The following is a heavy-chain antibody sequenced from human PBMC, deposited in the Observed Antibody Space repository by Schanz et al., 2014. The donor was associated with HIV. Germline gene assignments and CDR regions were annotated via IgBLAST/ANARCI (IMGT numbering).Heavy chain of an antibody. CDR3: VKRGSEASSNTWFADS. V-gene: IGHV3-74*02. D-gene: IGHD3-10*01. CDR2: ISSDGSST. CDR1: GFTFSSYW. Sequence: EVQLLESGGGLKQPGGSLRLSCVASGFTFSSYWMHWVRQAPGKGLLWVSRISSDGSSTSYADSVKGRFTISRDNSEDTLYLQMNSLGVDDSAIYYCVKRGSEASSNTWFADSWGQGTLVTVSS. J-gene: IGHJ4*02.